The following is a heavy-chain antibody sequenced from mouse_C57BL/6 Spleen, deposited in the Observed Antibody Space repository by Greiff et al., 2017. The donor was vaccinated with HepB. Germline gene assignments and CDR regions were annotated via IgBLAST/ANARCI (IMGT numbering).Heavy chain of an antibody. CDR3: ARGYDGLYYAMDY. CDR1: GFNIKDYY. CDR2: IDPEDGET. Sequence: EVQGVESGAELVKPGASVKLSCTASGFNIKDYYMHWVKQRTEQGLEWIGRIDPEDGETKYAPKFQGKATITADTSSNTAYLQLSSLTSEDTAVYYCARGYDGLYYAMDYWGQGTSVTVSS. D-gene: IGHD2-3*01. V-gene: IGHV14-2*01. J-gene: IGHJ4*01.